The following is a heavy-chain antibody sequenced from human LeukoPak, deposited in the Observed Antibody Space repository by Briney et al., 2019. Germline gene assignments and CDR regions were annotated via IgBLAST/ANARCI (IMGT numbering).Heavy chain of an antibody. Sequence: ASVKVSCKASGYTFTSYYMHWVRQAPGQGLGWMGITNPSGGSASYAQKFQGRVTMTRDMSTSTVYMELSSLRSEDTAVYYCARDLYSSSWYAYYYYYYMDVWGKGTTVTVSS. CDR2: TNPSGGSA. CDR1: GYTFTSYY. D-gene: IGHD6-13*01. J-gene: IGHJ6*03. V-gene: IGHV1-46*01. CDR3: ARDLYSSSWYAYYYYYYMDV.